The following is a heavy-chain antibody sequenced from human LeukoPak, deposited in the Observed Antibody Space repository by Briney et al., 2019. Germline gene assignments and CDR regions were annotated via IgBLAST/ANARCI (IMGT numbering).Heavy chain of an antibody. Sequence: TGGSLRLSCATSTFTFSSYTMNWVRQAPGKGLEWVSSISPSGNSKYHADSVKGRFTISRDNAENSLYMQMNSLRAEDTGVYYCVRDFLGESGAGGYWGQGALVTVSS. J-gene: IGHJ4*02. CDR3: VRDFLGESGAGGY. D-gene: IGHD3-10*01. CDR1: TFTFSSYT. V-gene: IGHV3-21*01. CDR2: ISPSGNSK.